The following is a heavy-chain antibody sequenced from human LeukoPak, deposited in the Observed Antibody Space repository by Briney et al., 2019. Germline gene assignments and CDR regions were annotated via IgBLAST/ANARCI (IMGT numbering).Heavy chain of an antibody. V-gene: IGHV3-9*01. Sequence: GGSLRLSCAASGFTFDDYAMHWVRQAPGKGLEWVSGISWNSGSIGYADSVKGRFTISRDNAKNSLYLQMNSLRAEDTALYYCAKDMGELPPNDAFDIWGQGTMVTVSS. CDR2: ISWNSGSI. CDR3: AKDMGELPPNDAFDI. J-gene: IGHJ3*02. CDR1: GFTFDDYA. D-gene: IGHD1-26*01.